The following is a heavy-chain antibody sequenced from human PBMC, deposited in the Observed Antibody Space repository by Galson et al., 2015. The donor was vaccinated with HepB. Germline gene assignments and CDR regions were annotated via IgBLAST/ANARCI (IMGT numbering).Heavy chain of an antibody. Sequence: QSGAEVKKPGESLKISCTGSGYSFTNYWIGWVRQMPGKGLEWMGIIYPGDSDTRYMPSFQGQVTISADKSITTAYLQWSSLKASDNAMYFCTRLAAVTGALDYWGQGTLVTVSS. J-gene: IGHJ4*02. CDR1: GYSFTNYW. CDR3: TRLAAVTGALDY. V-gene: IGHV5-51*03. D-gene: IGHD6-19*01. CDR2: IYPGDSDT.